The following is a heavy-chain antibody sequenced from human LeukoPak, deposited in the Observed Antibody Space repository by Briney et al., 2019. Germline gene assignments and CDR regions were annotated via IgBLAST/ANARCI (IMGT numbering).Heavy chain of an antibody. Sequence: GGSLRLSCAASGFTFSSYAMHWVRQAPGKGLEWVAVISYDGSNKYYADSVKGRFTISRDNSKNTLYLQMNSLRAEDTAVYYCARGPNIVVVPAAGPRYYYGMDVWGQGTTVTVFS. CDR3: ARGPNIVVVPAAGPRYYYGMDV. D-gene: IGHD2-2*01. J-gene: IGHJ6*02. CDR2: ISYDGSNK. V-gene: IGHV3-30-3*01. CDR1: GFTFSSYA.